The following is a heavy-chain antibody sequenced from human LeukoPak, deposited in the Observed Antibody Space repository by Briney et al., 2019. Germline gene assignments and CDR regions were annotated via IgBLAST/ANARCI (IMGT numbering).Heavy chain of an antibody. V-gene: IGHV3-48*03. D-gene: IGHD1-26*01. J-gene: IGHJ4*02. CDR1: GFTFSSYE. Sequence: GGSLRLSCAASGFTFSSYEMNWVRQAPGKGLEWVSYISSSGSTIYYADSVKGRFTISRDNSKNTLYLQMNSLRAEDTAPYYCARGTHKWELTNRFDYWGQGTLVTVSS. CDR3: ARGTHKWELTNRFDY. CDR2: ISSSGSTI.